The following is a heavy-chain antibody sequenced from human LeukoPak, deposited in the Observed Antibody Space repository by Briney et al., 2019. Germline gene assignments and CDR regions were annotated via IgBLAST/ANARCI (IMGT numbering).Heavy chain of an antibody. V-gene: IGHV1-2*02. J-gene: IGHJ6*03. CDR3: ARALPHYGSGSYPLYYYYMDV. D-gene: IGHD3-10*01. Sequence: ASVKVSCKASGYTFTGYYMHWVRQAPGQGLEWMGWINPNSGGTNYAQKFQGRVTMTRDTSISTAYMELSRLRSDDTAVYYCARALPHYGSGSYPLYYYYMDVWGKGTTVTISS. CDR1: GYTFTGYY. CDR2: INPNSGGT.